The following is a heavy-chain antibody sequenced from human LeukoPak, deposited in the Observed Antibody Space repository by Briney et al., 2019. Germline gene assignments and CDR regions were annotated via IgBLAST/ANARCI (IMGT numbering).Heavy chain of an antibody. CDR1: GYTFTDYN. V-gene: IGHV1-2*02. CDR3: ARGGCSSTRCYAYDY. J-gene: IGHJ4*02. D-gene: IGHD2-2*01. Sequence: ASVKVSFKASGYTFTDYNMHWVRQAPGQGLEWMGWINPYSGVTNYAQKFQARVTMTRDTSIRTAYMEMSSLESEDTAVYYCARGGCSSTRCYAYDYWGQGTLVTVSS. CDR2: INPYSGVT.